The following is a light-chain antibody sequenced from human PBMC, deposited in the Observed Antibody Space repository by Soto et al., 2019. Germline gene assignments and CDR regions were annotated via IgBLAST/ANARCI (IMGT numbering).Light chain of an antibody. J-gene: IGKJ1*01. Sequence: EIVMTQSPATLSVSPGERATLSCRASQDVLTNLDWYQQKPGQSPRLLIYRASTRATGVPARFSGSGSGTEFTLTISSLQSEDFAVYYCQQYNNWPKMFGQGTKVEIK. CDR3: QQYNNWPKM. CDR2: RAS. CDR1: QDVLTN. V-gene: IGKV3-15*01.